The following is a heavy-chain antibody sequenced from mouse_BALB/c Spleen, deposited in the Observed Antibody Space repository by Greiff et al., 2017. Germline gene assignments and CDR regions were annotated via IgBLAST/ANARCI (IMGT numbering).Heavy chain of an antibody. CDR3: TRDRYDPYYAMDY. D-gene: IGHD2-14*01. V-gene: IGHV1-5*01. CDR1: GYTFTSYW. J-gene: IGHJ4*01. Sequence: EVKLVESGTVLARPGASVKMSCKASGYTFTSYWMHWVKQRPGQGLEWIGAIYPGNSDTSYNQKFKGKAKLTAVTSTSTAYMELSSLTNEDSAVYYCTRDRYDPYYAMDYWGQGTSVTVSS. CDR2: IYPGNSDT.